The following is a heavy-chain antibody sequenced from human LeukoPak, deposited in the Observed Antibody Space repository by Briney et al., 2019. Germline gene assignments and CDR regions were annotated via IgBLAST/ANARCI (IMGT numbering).Heavy chain of an antibody. D-gene: IGHD5-18*01. J-gene: IGHJ3*02. CDR2: IYYSGST. Sequence: SETLSLTCTVSGGSISSSRYYWGWIRQPPGKGLEWIGSIYYSGSTYYNPSLKSRVTISVDTSKNQFSLKLSSVTAADTAVYYCARESVDTAMVLDAFDIWGQGTMVTVSS. CDR1: GGSISSSRYY. V-gene: IGHV4-39*02. CDR3: ARESVDTAMVLDAFDI.